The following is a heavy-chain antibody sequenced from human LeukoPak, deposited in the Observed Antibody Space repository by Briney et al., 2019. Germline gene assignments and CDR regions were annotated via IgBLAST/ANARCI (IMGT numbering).Heavy chain of an antibody. CDR1: GGSISSYY. D-gene: IGHD6-13*01. CDR3: ARMKHSSSLYYFDY. J-gene: IGHJ4*02. V-gene: IGHV4-59*01. CDR2: IYYSGST. Sequence: KPSETLSLTCTVSGGSISSYYWSWIRQPPGKGLEWIGYIYYSGSTNYNPSLKSRVTISVDTSKNQFSLKLSSVTAADTAVYYCARMKHSSSLYYFDYWGQGTLVTVSS.